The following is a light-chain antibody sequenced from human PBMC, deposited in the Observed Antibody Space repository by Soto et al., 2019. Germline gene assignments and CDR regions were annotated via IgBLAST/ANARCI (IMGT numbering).Light chain of an antibody. Sequence: QSVLTQPPSASGAPGQRVTISCSGSDSNVGSTAVNWYQQVPGTAPKLLIFINNQRPSGVPDRFSGSKSDTSASLAISGLQAEDEADYYCSAWDDSLHVWLFGGGTKLTVL. J-gene: IGLJ3*02. CDR2: INN. CDR1: DSNVGSTA. CDR3: SAWDDSLHVWL. V-gene: IGLV1-44*01.